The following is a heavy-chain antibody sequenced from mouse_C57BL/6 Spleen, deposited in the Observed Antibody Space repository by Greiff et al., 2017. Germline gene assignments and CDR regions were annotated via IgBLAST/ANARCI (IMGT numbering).Heavy chain of an antibody. Sequence: EVKLVESGGGLVQPGGSMKLSCVASGFTFSNYWMNWVRQSPEKGLEWVAQIRFKSDNYATHSAESVKGRFTISRAASKRSIYLQNNNLRAEDTGIYYCRDGTGYFDVWGTGTTVTVSS. CDR3: RDGTGYFDV. CDR2: IRFKSDNYAT. J-gene: IGHJ1*03. D-gene: IGHD4-1*01. V-gene: IGHV6-3*01. CDR1: GFTFSNYW.